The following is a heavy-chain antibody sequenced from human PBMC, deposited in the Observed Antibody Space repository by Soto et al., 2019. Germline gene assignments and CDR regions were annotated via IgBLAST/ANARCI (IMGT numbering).Heavy chain of an antibody. V-gene: IGHV4-4*07. J-gene: IGHJ5*02. Sequence: SETLSLTCTVSGDSIRAHYWSWIRQAAGKGLEWIGRLHSSGGTDYNPSLKSRVTMSADTSRNQFSLKLASLTAAETAVYSCARGRARVPTVRRLILHYSYFDPWGQGTLVTVSS. D-gene: IGHD3-10*01. CDR1: GDSIRAHY. CDR3: ARGRARVPTVRRLILHYSYFDP. CDR2: LHSSGGT.